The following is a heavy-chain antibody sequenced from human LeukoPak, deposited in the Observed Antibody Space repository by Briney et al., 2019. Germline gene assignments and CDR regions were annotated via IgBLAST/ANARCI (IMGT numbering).Heavy chain of an antibody. D-gene: IGHD6-19*01. CDR3: ARSYSSGWYALDY. Sequence: QTGGSLRLSCAASGFTFSNYALSWVRQAPGKGLKWVSGVGGSGGSTFYADSVKGRFTISRDNSKNTLYLQMNSLRAEDTAVYYCARSYSSGWYALDYWGQGTLVTVSS. V-gene: IGHV3-23*01. CDR1: GFTFSNYA. CDR2: VGGSGGST. J-gene: IGHJ4*02.